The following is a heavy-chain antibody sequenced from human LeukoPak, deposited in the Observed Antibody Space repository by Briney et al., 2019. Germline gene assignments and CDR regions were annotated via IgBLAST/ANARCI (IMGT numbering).Heavy chain of an antibody. CDR1: GYTFTGYY. D-gene: IGHD5-18*01. CDR2: INPNTGGT. CDR3: ARDRRGYSYGCDAFDI. J-gene: IGHJ3*02. V-gene: IGHV1-2*06. Sequence: ASVKVPCKASGYTFTGYYMNWVRQAPGQGLEWMGRINPNTGGTNYAQNFQGSVTMTRDTSITTVYMELSRLRSDDTAVYYCARDRRGYSYGCDAFDIWGQGTMVTVSS.